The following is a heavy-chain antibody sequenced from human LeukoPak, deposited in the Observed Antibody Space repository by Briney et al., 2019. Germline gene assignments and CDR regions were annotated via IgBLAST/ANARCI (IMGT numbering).Heavy chain of an antibody. J-gene: IGHJ4*02. CDR1: GFTFTSHW. CDR3: ARYGGSYLDY. V-gene: IGHV3-7*03. D-gene: IGHD1-26*01. CDR2: IHQDGSQE. Sequence: GGSLRLSCAASGFTFTSHWMAWVRQAPGKGLEWVANIHQDGSQEYYVGSVKGRFTLSRDNAKNSLYLQMNSLRAEDTAVYYCARYGGSYLDYWGQGTLVTVSS.